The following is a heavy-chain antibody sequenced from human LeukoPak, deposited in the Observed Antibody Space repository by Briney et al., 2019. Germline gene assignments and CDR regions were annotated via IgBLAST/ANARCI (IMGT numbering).Heavy chain of an antibody. V-gene: IGHV3-21*01. CDR3: ARSPYHYESSCSYVL. D-gene: IGHD3-22*01. J-gene: IGHJ4*03. CDR1: GLTFSCYS. CDR2: ISSSSGYI. Sequence: GGSLRLSCAVSGLTFSCYSIHWVPQAPGERLEWVSSISSSSGYIYYADSVKGRFTISRYNAKNSRYLQMNSLRAEDTAVYYCARSPYHYESSCSYVLWGGGTLFTVSS.